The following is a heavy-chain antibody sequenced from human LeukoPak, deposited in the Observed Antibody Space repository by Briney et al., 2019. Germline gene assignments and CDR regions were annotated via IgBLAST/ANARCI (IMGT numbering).Heavy chain of an antibody. Sequence: ASVKVSCKTSGYTFTFYYIHWVRQAPGQGLEWMGIINPSGDSTTYAQKFQGRVTMTRDMSTSTVYMALSGLRSEDTAVYFCAREGYCSGVTCYSFEYWGQGSPVTVSS. CDR3: AREGYCSGVTCYSFEY. J-gene: IGHJ4*02. V-gene: IGHV1-46*01. CDR2: INPSGDST. D-gene: IGHD2-15*01. CDR1: GYTFTFYY.